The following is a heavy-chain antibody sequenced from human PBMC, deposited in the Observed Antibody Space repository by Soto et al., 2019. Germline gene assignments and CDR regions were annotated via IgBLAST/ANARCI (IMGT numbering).Heavy chain of an antibody. V-gene: IGHV1-8*01. CDR2: MNPNSGNT. J-gene: IGHJ5*02. Sequence: ASLKVSCKASGYTFTSYDINWVRQATGQGFEGMGWMNPNSGNTGYAQKFQGRVTMTRNTSISTAYMELSSLRSEDTAVYYCAGRYCSSTSCRGNWLDPWGQGTLVTVSS. CDR3: AGRYCSSTSCRGNWLDP. D-gene: IGHD2-2*01. CDR1: GYTFTSYD.